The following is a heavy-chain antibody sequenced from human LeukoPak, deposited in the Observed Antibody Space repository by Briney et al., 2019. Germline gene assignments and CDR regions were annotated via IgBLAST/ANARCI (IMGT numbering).Heavy chain of an antibody. CDR2: IYYSGST. V-gene: IGHV4-39*01. CDR3: ARRGSLTCYACFEY. CDR1: GFTFSTYA. D-gene: IGHD2-2*01. Sequence: PGGSLRLSCAASGFTFSTYAMSWVRQTPEKGLEWIGTIYYSGSTFYNPSLQSRVTISLGTSKNQFSLNLTSLTAADTAVYYCARRGSLTCYACFEYWGQGTLVTVSS. J-gene: IGHJ4*02.